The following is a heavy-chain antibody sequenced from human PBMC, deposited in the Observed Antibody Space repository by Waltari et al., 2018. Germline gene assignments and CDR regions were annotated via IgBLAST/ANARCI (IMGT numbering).Heavy chain of an antibody. CDR2: IRHDGTKK. CDR1: GFTFSSAG. J-gene: IGHJ4*02. V-gene: IGHV3-30*02. D-gene: IGHD5-18*01. Sequence: QVQLVESGGGVVQPGGSLRLHWAASGFTFSSAGSHWVRQAPGKGLEWVAFIRHDGTKKYSADSVKGRFTISRDNSKNTLYLQMNSLRAEDTAVYYCAKEGGLFAGYGSFDYWGQGTLVTVSS. CDR3: AKEGGLFAGYGSFDY.